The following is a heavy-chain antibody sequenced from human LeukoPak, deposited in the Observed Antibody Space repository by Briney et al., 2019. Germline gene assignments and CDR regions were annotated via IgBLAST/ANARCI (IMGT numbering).Heavy chain of an antibody. CDR3: AKGPRNYDFWSGYYFYYFDY. CDR2: ISWNSGSK. J-gene: IGHJ4*02. CDR1: GFTFDDYA. Sequence: GGSLRPSCAASGFTFDDYAMHWVRQAPGKGLEWVSGISWNSGSKGYADSVKGRFTIPRDNAKNSLYLQMNSLRAEDTALYYCAKGPRNYDFWSGYYFYYFDYWGQGTLVTVSS. V-gene: IGHV3-9*01. D-gene: IGHD3-3*01.